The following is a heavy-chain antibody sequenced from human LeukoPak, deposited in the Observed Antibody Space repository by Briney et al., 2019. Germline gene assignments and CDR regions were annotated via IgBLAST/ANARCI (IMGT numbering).Heavy chain of an antibody. D-gene: IGHD3-22*01. Sequence: TGGSLRLSCAASGFTFSSSAMSWVRQVPGKGLEWVSGISASGGSTYYADSVRGRFTISRDNSKNTLYVQMNSLRDEDTAAYYCAKGSYYDSSGSFYFDYWGQGTLVTVSS. CDR3: AKGSYYDSSGSFYFDY. CDR2: ISASGGST. J-gene: IGHJ4*02. CDR1: GFTFSSSA. V-gene: IGHV3-23*01.